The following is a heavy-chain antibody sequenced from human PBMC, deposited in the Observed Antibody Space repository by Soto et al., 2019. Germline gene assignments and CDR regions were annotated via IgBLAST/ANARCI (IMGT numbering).Heavy chain of an antibody. CDR3: ARHRGIQLWLLIFDY. CDR2: ISGSGGST. J-gene: IGHJ4*02. D-gene: IGHD5-18*01. Sequence: HPGGSLRLSCAASGFTFSSYAMSWVRQAPGKGLEWVSAISGSGGSTYYADSVKGRFTISRDNSKNTLYLQMNSLRAEDTAVYYCARHRGIQLWLLIFDYWGQGTLVTVSS. CDR1: GFTFSSYA. V-gene: IGHV3-23*01.